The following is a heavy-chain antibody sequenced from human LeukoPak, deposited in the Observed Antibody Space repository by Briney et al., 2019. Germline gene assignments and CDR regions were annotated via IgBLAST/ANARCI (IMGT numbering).Heavy chain of an antibody. V-gene: IGHV3-21*04. Sequence: PGGSLRLSCAASGFNFSTYNMNWVRQAPGKGLEWVSSISSSSSYIYYADSVKGRFTISRDNSKNTLYLQMNSLRAEDTAVYYCAKIGGIVVVPAGIFDYWGQGTLVTVSS. J-gene: IGHJ4*02. CDR2: ISSSSSYI. CDR3: AKIGGIVVVPAGIFDY. CDR1: GFNFSTYN. D-gene: IGHD2-2*01.